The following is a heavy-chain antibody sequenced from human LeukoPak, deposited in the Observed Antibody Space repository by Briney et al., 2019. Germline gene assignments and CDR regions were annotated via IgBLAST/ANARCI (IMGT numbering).Heavy chain of an antibody. V-gene: IGHV4-34*01. CDR2: INHSGST. Sequence: SETLSLTCAVYGGSFSGCYWSWIRQPPGKGLEWIGEINHSGSTNYNPSLKSRVTISVDTSKNQFSLKLSSVTAADTAVYYCARVVLWFGELFDYWGQGTLVTVSS. CDR3: ARVVLWFGELFDY. CDR1: GGSFSGCY. D-gene: IGHD3-10*01. J-gene: IGHJ4*02.